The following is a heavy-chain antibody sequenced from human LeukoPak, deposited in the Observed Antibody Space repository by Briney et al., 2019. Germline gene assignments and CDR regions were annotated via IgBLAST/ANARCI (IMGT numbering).Heavy chain of an antibody. D-gene: IGHD6-13*01. CDR3: AREVAVGIGAYNF. CDR2: INLDGSEQ. CDR1: GFTFTSFY. J-gene: IGHJ4*02. Sequence: PGGSLRLSCVASGFTFTSFYMSWVRQAPGKGVGWVANINLDGSEQYYVDSVKGRFTISRDNAKNSLYLQMSSLWAEDTAVYYCAREVAVGIGAYNFWGQGTLVTVSS. V-gene: IGHV3-7*01.